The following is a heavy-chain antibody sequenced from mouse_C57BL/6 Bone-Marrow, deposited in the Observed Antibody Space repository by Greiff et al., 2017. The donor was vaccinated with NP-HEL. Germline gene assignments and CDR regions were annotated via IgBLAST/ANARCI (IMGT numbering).Heavy chain of an antibody. CDR1: GYTFTSYG. D-gene: IGHD1-1*01. J-gene: IGHJ4*01. CDR3: ARSHYYGSSLYAMDY. CDR2: IYPRSGNT. V-gene: IGHV1-81*01. Sequence: VQLQASGAELARPGASVKLSCKASGYTFTSYGISWVKPRTGQGLEWIGEIYPRSGNTYYNEKFKGQATLTADKSSRTAYMERRSLTSEDSAVYFCARSHYYGSSLYAMDYWGQGTSGTVSS.